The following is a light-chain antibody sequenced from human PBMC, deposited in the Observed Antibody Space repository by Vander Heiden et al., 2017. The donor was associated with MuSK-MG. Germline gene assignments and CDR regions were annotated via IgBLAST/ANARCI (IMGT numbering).Light chain of an antibody. J-gene: IGLJ2*01. CDR1: SSNIGSKY. V-gene: IGLV1-47*01. Sequence: QPVLPQLPLASGTPAQRATLSCSGCSSNIGSKYDYWYQQLPGTAPKHLIYRSNQRPSGVPDRFSGSKSDTSASLAISRLQSEDEADYYCAAWDDSLSGVVFGGGTKLTVL. CDR3: AAWDDSLSGVV. CDR2: RSN.